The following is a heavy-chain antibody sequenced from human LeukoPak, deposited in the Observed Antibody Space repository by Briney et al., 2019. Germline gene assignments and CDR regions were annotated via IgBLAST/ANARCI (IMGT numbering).Heavy chain of an antibody. CDR3: AKDPNGDYVGAFDF. CDR1: GFTFSIYA. Sequence: GGSLRLSCAASGFTFSIYAMHWVRQAPGKGLEWVSTITSTTSSTSYADSVKGRFTISRDNSKRTLYLQMNSLRAEDTAMYYCAKDPNGDYVGAFDFWGQGTLVTVSS. J-gene: IGHJ3*01. D-gene: IGHD4-23*01. CDR2: ITSTTSST. V-gene: IGHV3-23*01.